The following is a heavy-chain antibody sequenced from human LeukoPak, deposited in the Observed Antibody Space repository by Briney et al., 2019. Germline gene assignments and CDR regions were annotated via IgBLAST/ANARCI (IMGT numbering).Heavy chain of an antibody. CDR3: AKERGEATMRGYYFDC. D-gene: IGHD5-12*01. Sequence: GGSLRLSCSASGFTFSSHGMHWVRQAPGKGLEWVAFIRYDGSNKYYADSVKGRFTISRDNSKNTLYLQINSLRAEDTAVYYCAKERGEATMRGYYFDCWGQGTLVTVSS. CDR2: IRYDGSNK. CDR1: GFTFSSHG. V-gene: IGHV3-30*02. J-gene: IGHJ4*02.